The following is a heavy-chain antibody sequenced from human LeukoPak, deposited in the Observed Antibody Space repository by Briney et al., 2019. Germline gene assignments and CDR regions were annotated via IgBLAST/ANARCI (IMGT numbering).Heavy chain of an antibody. J-gene: IGHJ4*02. CDR2: ISGDGGST. CDR3: AKEMATITSLDY. V-gene: IGHV3-43*02. D-gene: IGHD5-24*01. Sequence: GGSLRLSCAASGFTFDDYAMHWVRQAPGKGLEWVSLISGDGGSTYYADSVKGQFTISRDNSKNSLYLQMNSLRTEDTALYYCAKEMATITSLDYWGRGTLVTVSS. CDR1: GFTFDDYA.